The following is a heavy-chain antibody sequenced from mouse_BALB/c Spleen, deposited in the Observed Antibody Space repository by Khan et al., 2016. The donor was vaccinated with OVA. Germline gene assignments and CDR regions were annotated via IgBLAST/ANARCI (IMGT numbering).Heavy chain of an antibody. CDR3: VRGGKFAY. CDR1: GYTFTDYA. V-gene: IGHV1S137*01. J-gene: IGHJ3*01. D-gene: IGHD1-1*02. Sequence: QVQLQQSGAELVRPGVSVKISCKASGYTFTDYAMHWVKQRHAKSLEWIGVISTNYGDADYNQKFQGKASMTVDRSSSTVYMELARLTSEDSAFYYCVRGGKFAYWGQGTLVTVSA. CDR2: ISTNYGDA.